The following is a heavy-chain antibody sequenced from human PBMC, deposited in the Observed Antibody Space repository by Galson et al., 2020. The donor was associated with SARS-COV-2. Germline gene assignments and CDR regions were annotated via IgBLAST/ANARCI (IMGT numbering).Heavy chain of an antibody. J-gene: IGHJ6*03. CDR2: ISYDGSNK. Sequence: GGSLRLTCAASGFTFSSYAMHWVRQAQGKGLEWVAVISYDGSNKYYADSVKSRFTISRDNSKNTLYLQMNSLRAEDTAVYYCARDTPLTNYYYMDVWGKGTTVTVSS. CDR1: GFTFSSYA. V-gene: IGHV3-30*04. CDR3: ARDTPLTNYYYMDV.